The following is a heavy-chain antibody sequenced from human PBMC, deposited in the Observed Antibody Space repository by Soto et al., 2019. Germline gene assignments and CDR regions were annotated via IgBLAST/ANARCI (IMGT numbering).Heavy chain of an antibody. D-gene: IGHD3-22*01. V-gene: IGHV1-69*13. CDR1: GGTFSSYA. CDR3: ASPIQYYYDSSGLSAWLAP. J-gene: IGHJ5*02. CDR2: IIPIFGTA. Sequence: SVKVSGKASGGTFSSYAIIWLRRVPGQGLEWMGGIIPIFGTANYAQKFQRRVTITADESTSTAYMELSSLRSEDTAVYYCASPIQYYYDSSGLSAWLAPWGQGTLVTVSS.